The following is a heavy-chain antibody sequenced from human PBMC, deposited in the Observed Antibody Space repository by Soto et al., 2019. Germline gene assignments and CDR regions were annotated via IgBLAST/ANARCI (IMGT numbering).Heavy chain of an antibody. J-gene: IGHJ5*02. CDR1: GGNFSRNG. D-gene: IGHD6-13*01. CDR3: ARASDSTWYNWFDP. V-gene: IGHV1-69*01. Sequence: QVQLVQSGAEVKKPGSSVKISCKTSGGNFSRNGISWVRQAPGQGLEWMGGIIPIFGTTNYANKFRGRVTVTADESTGTVYMVMNSLRSEDTAVYYCARASDSTWYNWFDPWGQGTLVTVSS. CDR2: IIPIFGTT.